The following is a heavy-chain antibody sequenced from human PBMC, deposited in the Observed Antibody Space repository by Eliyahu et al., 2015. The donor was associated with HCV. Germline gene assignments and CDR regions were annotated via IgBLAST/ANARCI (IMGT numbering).Heavy chain of an antibody. J-gene: IGHJ4*02. CDR2: VYFSGTT. CDR1: GGSISPYY. V-gene: IGHV4-59*01. CDR3: ARGGITNFDT. Sequence: QVQLQESGPGLVKPSETLSLTCTVXGGSISPYYWSWIRQPPGKGLEWIGYVYFSGTTNYXPSLKGRLTISVDTSKDHFSLKLTSVTAADTAVYYCARGGITNFDTWGQGTLVTVSS.